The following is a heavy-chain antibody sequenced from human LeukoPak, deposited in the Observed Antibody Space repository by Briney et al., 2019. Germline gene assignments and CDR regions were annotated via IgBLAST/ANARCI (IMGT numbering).Heavy chain of an antibody. CDR1: GFTFSNYW. CDR2: INSDGSTT. CDR3: ARAADSGSSIDY. Sequence: GGPVRLSCAASGFTFSNYWMHWVSQAQGKGLGWVARINSDGSTTSYADSVKGRFPISRDNAKNTLYLQMNSLTAEDTAVYYCARAADSGSSIDYWGQGTLVTVSS. D-gene: IGHD1-26*01. V-gene: IGHV3-74*01. J-gene: IGHJ4*02.